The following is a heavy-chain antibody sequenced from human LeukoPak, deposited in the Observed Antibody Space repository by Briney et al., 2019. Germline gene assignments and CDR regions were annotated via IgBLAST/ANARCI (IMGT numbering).Heavy chain of an antibody. CDR3: AREDHSNYNY. J-gene: IGHJ4*02. D-gene: IGHD4-11*01. V-gene: IGHV3-7*01. Sequence: GGSLRPSCAASGFPFSSYWMIWVRQAPGKGLEWVANIKQDGGEKYYVDSVKGRFTISRDNAKNSLYLQINSLRVEDTAVYYCAREDHSNYNYWGQGTLVTVSS. CDR1: GFPFSSYW. CDR2: IKQDGGEK.